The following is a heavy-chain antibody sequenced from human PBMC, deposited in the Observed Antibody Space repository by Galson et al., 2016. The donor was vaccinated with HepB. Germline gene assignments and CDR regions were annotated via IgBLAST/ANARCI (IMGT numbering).Heavy chain of an antibody. CDR3: VRGDYGFDI. D-gene: IGHD3-3*01. J-gene: IGHJ6*02. Sequence: SLRLSCAASGFMFSAYVMAWIRQTPEKGLQCVAYISARSDVIYHVDSVEGRFTISRDNAQSSLFLKMNSLRVEDSAIYYCVRGDYGFDIWGQGTTVTVS. CDR1: GFMFSAYV. CDR2: ISARSDVI. V-gene: IGHV3-11*01.